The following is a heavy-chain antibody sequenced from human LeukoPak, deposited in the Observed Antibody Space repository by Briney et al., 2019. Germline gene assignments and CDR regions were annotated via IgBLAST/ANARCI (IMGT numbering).Heavy chain of an antibody. Sequence: GASVKVSCKASGYTFTSYGISWVRQAPGQGLEWMGWIRNDNTKYAQKLQGRVTMTTDTSTTTAYVEVRSLRSDDTAVYYCARHHGSGRDGLLSWFDPWGKGTLVTVSS. CDR3: ARHHGSGRDGLLSWFDP. CDR1: GYTFTSYG. J-gene: IGHJ5*02. CDR2: IRNDNT. D-gene: IGHD3-10*01. V-gene: IGHV1-18*01.